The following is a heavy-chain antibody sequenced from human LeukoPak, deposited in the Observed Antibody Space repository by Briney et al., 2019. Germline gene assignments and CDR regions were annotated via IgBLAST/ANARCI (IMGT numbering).Heavy chain of an antibody. Sequence: PGGSLRLSCAASGFTVSTNYMSWVRQAPGKGLEWGSMIHSGGNTFYADSVKGRFTISSDNSKNTMSLQMNSLRAEDTAVYYCVSHSDSLTSYSFDYWGQGTLVTVSS. V-gene: IGHV3-53*01. CDR1: GFTVSTNY. CDR3: VSHSDSLTSYSFDY. CDR2: IHSGGNT. D-gene: IGHD3-9*01. J-gene: IGHJ4*02.